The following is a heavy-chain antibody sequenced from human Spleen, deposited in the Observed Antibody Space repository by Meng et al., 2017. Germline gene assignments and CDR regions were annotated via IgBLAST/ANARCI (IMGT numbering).Heavy chain of an antibody. CDR3: ARSSGWCRDDY. V-gene: IGHV1-2*02. J-gene: IGHJ4*02. Sequence: ASVKVSCKASGFTFTGYLMHWVRQAPGQGLEWMGWINPNTDATNYAPKFHGRVTMTRDKSISTAYMELTSLTSDDTAVYYCARSSGWCRDDYWGQGTLVTVSS. CDR1: GFTFTGYL. CDR2: INPNTDAT. D-gene: IGHD6-19*01.